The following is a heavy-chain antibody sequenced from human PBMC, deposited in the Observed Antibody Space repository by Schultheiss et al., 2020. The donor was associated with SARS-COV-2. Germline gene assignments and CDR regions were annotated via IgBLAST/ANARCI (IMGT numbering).Heavy chain of an antibody. V-gene: IGHV4-34*01. CDR2: INHSGST. Sequence: SETLSLTCAVYGGSFSGYYWSWIRQPPGKGLEWIGEINHSGSTNYNPSLKSRVTISVDTSKNQFSLKLSSVTAADTAVYYCARGGGIAARPVWFDPWGQGTLVTVSS. J-gene: IGHJ5*02. CDR3: ARGGGIAARPVWFDP. CDR1: GGSFSGYY. D-gene: IGHD6-6*01.